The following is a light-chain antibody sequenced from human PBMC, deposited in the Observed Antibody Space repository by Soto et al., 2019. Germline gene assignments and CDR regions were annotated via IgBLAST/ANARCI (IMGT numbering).Light chain of an antibody. J-gene: IGLJ2*01. CDR3: SSYTSISTVV. CDR1: SSDVGGYNY. CDR2: DVT. Sequence: QSALTQPASVSGSPGQSITISCTGTSSDVGGYNYVSWYQQHPGKAPKLMIYDVTNRPSGVSNRFSGSKSVNTASLTISGLQAEDEADYYCSSYTSISTVVFGGGTQLTVL. V-gene: IGLV2-14*01.